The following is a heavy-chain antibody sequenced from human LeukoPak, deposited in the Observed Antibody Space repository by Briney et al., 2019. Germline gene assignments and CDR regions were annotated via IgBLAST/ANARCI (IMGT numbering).Heavy chain of an antibody. J-gene: IGHJ6*02. CDR2: IYYSGST. D-gene: IGHD3-9*01. CDR1: GGSISSSSYY. CDR3: ARALRYFDSYYYGMDV. V-gene: IGHV4-39*07. Sequence: SETLSLTCTVSGGSISSSSYYWGWIRQPPGKGLEWIGSIYYSGSTYYNPSLKSRVTISVDTSKNQFSLKLSSVTAADTAVYYCARALRYFDSYYYGMDVWGQGTTVTVSS.